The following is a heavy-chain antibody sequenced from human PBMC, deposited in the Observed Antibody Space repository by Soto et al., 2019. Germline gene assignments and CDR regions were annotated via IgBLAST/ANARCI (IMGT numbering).Heavy chain of an antibody. CDR2: IIPILGTA. J-gene: IGHJ4*02. V-gene: IGHV1-69*13. D-gene: IGHD2-2*02. CDR3: AREGYCSSTSCYTTSGFDY. Sequence: GASVKVSCKASGGTFSSYAISWVRQAPGQGLEWMGGIIPILGTANYSHKFQGRVTITADESTSTAYMELSSLISEDTAVYYCAREGYCSSTSCYTTSGFDYWGQGTLVTVSS. CDR1: GGTFSSYA.